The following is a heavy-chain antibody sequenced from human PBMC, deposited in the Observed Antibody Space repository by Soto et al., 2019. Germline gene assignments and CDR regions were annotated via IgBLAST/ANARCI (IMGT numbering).Heavy chain of an antibody. CDR3: ATSRTFDY. J-gene: IGHJ4*02. CDR1: GFTFSSYG. D-gene: IGHD2-2*01. Sequence: PGGSLRLSCAASGFTFSSYGMHWVRQAPGKGLGWVANIKQDGSEKYYVDSVKGRFTISRDNAKNSLYLQMNSLRAEDTAVYYCATSRTFDYWGQGTLVTAPQ. V-gene: IGHV3-7*01. CDR2: IKQDGSEK.